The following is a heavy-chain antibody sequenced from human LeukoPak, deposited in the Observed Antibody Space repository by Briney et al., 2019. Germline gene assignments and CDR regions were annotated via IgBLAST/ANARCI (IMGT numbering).Heavy chain of an antibody. CDR3: AKGPREAVAGYYYYYYYMDV. J-gene: IGHJ6*03. CDR2: ISGGGGST. D-gene: IGHD6-19*01. CDR1: AFTFSSYA. Sequence: GGSLRLSCAASAFTFSSYAMNWVRQAPGKGLEWVSAISGGGGSTCYADSVKGRFTISRDNSKDTLYLQMNSLRAEDTAVYYCAKGPREAVAGYYYYYYYMDVWGKGTTVTVSS. V-gene: IGHV3-23*01.